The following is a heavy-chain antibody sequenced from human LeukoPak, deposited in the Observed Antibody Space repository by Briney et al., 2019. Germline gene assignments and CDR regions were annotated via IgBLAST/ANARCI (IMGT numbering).Heavy chain of an antibody. CDR1: GHTFSGSG. Sequence: GGSLRLSCAASGHTFSGSGMHWVRQAPGKGLEWVAVISYDGSEKYYVDSVKGRFTISRDNSKNTLYLQMNSLRAEDTAVYYCARVTEAPYYFDYWGQGTLVTVSS. V-gene: IGHV3-30*03. CDR3: ARVTEAPYYFDY. J-gene: IGHJ4*02. CDR2: ISYDGSEK.